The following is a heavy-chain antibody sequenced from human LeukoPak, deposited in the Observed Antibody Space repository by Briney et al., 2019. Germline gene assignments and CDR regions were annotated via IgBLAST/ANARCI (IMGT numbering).Heavy chain of an antibody. CDR2: ITGGGGHT. D-gene: IGHD6-19*01. J-gene: IGHJ4*02. Sequence: GGSLRLSCVASGFTLSTYAMTWVRQAPGKGLEWVSVITGGGGHTFYADSVKGRCSISRDNSKNTLYLQLSSLRADDTAVYYCARLTGGWFEDYWGQGTLVTVSS. CDR1: GFTLSTYA. V-gene: IGHV3-23*01. CDR3: ARLTGGWFEDY.